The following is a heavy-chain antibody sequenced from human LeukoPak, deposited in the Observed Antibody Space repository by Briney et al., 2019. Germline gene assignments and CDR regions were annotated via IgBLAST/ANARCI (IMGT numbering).Heavy chain of an antibody. V-gene: IGHV1-18*01. Sequence: ASVKVSCKASGYTFTSYGISWVRQAPGQGLEWMLCISAYNGNTNYAQKLQGRVTMTTDTSTSTAYMELRSLRSDDTAVYYCARERLSPLGYYGMDVWGQGTTVTVSS. D-gene: IGHD1-26*01. J-gene: IGHJ6*02. CDR1: GYTFTSYG. CDR3: ARERLSPLGYYGMDV. CDR2: ISAYNGNT.